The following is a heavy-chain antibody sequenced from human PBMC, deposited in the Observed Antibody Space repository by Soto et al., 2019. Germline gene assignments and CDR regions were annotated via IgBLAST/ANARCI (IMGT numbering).Heavy chain of an antibody. J-gene: IGHJ6*02. V-gene: IGHV1-18*01. CDR1: GYTFTSYG. CDR2: ISAYNGNT. CDR3: ARGAFGVTKYGIDV. Sequence: ASVKVSCKASGYTFTSYGISWVRQAPGQGLEWMGWISAYNGNTNYAQKLQGRVTMTTDTSTSTAYMELRNLRSDDTAVYYCARGAFGVTKYGIDVWGQGTTVTVSS. D-gene: IGHD4-17*01.